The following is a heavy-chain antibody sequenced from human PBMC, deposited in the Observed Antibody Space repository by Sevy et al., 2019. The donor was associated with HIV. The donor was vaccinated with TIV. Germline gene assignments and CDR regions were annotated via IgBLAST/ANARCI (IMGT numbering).Heavy chain of an antibody. V-gene: IGHV3-15*01. Sequence: GGSLRLSCAASGFTFSNAWMSWVRQAPGKGLEWVGRIKSKTDGGTTDYAAPVKGRFTISRDDSKNTLYLQMNSLKTEDTAVYYCITVLLTGEPYFDYWGQGTLVTVSS. CDR1: GFTFSNAW. D-gene: IGHD7-27*01. CDR3: ITVLLTGEPYFDY. J-gene: IGHJ4*02. CDR2: IKSKTDGGTT.